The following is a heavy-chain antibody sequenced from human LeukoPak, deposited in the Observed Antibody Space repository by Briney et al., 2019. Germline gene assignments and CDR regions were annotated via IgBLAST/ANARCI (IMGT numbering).Heavy chain of an antibody. J-gene: IGHJ5*02. D-gene: IGHD3-10*01. V-gene: IGHV4-30-2*01. Sequence: SQTLSLTCTVSGGSISSGGYSWSWIRQPPGKGLEWLGYIYHSGSTYYNPSLKSRVTISVDRSKNQFSLKLSSVTAADTAVYYCARTYYYGSGSYMWFDPWGQGTLVTVSS. CDR3: ARTYYYGSGSYMWFDP. CDR2: IYHSGST. CDR1: GGSISSGGYS.